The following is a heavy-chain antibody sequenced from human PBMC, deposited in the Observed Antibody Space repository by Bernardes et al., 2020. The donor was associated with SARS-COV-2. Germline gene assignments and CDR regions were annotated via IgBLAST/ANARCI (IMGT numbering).Heavy chain of an antibody. CDR2: ISGSGGST. CDR3: AKWGPRRGSSGYYYFDY. Sequence: GGSLRLSCAASGFTFSSYAMSWVRQAPGKGLEWVSAISGSGGSTYYADSVKGRFTISRDNSKNTLYLQMNSLRAEDTAVYYCAKWGPRRGSSGYYYFDYWGQGTLVTVSS. J-gene: IGHJ4*02. D-gene: IGHD3-22*01. CDR1: GFTFSSYA. V-gene: IGHV3-23*01.